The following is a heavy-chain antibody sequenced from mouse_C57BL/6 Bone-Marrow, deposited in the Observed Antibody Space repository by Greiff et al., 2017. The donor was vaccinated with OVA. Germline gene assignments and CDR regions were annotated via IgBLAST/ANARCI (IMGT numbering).Heavy chain of an antibody. CDR1: GFSFNTYA. Sequence: EVKLQESGGGLVQPKGSLKLSCAASGFSFNTYAMNWVRQAPGKGLEWVARIRSKSNNYATYYADSVKDRFTISRDDSESMLYLQMNNLKTEDTAMYYCVRHRPYWYFDVWGTGTTVTVSS. V-gene: IGHV10-1*01. J-gene: IGHJ1*03. CDR3: VRHRPYWYFDV. CDR2: IRSKSNNYAT.